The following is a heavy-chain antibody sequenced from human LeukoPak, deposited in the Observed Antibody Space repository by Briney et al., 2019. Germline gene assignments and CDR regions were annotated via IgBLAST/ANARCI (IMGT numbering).Heavy chain of an antibody. CDR3: ARSSRIQLFDY. CDR2: IYYSGST. J-gene: IGHJ4*02. D-gene: IGHD5-18*01. Sequence: SETLSLTCTVSGGSISSSSYYWGWIRQPPGKGLEWIGSIYYSGSTYYNPSLKSRVTIPVDTSKNQFSLKLSSVTAADTAVYYCARSSRIQLFDYWGQGTLVTVSS. CDR1: GGSISSSSYY. V-gene: IGHV4-39*07.